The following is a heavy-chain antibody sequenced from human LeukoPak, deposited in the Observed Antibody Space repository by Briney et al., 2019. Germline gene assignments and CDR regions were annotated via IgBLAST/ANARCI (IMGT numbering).Heavy chain of an antibody. CDR3: AKERGPRLWFGELPLDY. Sequence: GGSLRLSCAASGFTFDDYAMHWVRQAPGRGLEWVSGISWNSGSIGYADSVKGRFTISRDNAKNSLYLQMNSLRAEDTALYYCAKERGPRLWFGELPLDYWGQGTLVTVSS. CDR2: ISWNSGSI. V-gene: IGHV3-9*01. J-gene: IGHJ4*02. CDR1: GFTFDDYA. D-gene: IGHD3-10*01.